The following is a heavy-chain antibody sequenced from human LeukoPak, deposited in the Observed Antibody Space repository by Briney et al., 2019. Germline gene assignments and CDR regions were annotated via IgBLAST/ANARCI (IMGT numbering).Heavy chain of an antibody. J-gene: IGHJ4*02. CDR3: ARENYGPGSYDY. D-gene: IGHD3-10*01. V-gene: IGHV3-21*01. CDR2: ISSSSSYI. CDR1: GFTFSSYS. Sequence: GGSLRLSCAASGFTFSSYSMNWGRQAPGKGLEWVSSISSSSSYIYYADSVKGRFTISRDNVKNSLYLQMNSLRAEDTAVYYCARENYGPGSYDYWGQGTLVTVSS.